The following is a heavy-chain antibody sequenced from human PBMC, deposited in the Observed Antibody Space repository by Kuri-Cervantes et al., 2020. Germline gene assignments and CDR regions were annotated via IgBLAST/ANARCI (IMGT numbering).Heavy chain of an antibody. CDR2: IYTSGST. CDR1: GGSFSGYY. V-gene: IGHV4-59*10. J-gene: IGHJ4*02. CDR3: ATRTYGYGDYAFDY. D-gene: IGHD4-17*01. Sequence: GSLRLSCAVYGGSFSGYYWSWIRQPPGKGLEWIGRIYTSGSTNYNPSLKSRVTISVDKSKNQFSLKLSSVTAADTAVYYCATRTYGYGDYAFDYWGQGTLVTVSS.